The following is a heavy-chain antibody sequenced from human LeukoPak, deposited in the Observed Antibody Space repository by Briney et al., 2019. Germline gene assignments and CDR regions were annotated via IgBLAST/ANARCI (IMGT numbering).Heavy chain of an antibody. D-gene: IGHD3-10*01. Sequence: PGGSLRLSCAASGFTFSNYAIHWVRQAPGRGLEWVAAISYDGNSQHYGAPVKGRFTISRDNSKNTLYLQMNSLRAEDTAVYYCAKSLLTDYYGSGSYYNGLHDAFDIWGQGTMVTVSS. CDR3: AKSLLTDYYGSGSYYNGLHDAFDI. CDR1: GFTFSNYA. CDR2: ISYDGNSQ. J-gene: IGHJ3*02. V-gene: IGHV3-30*18.